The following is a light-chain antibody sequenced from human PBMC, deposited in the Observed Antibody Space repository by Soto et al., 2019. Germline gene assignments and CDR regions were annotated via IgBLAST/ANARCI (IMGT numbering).Light chain of an antibody. Sequence: TQSPSTLSSSPGDRATLSCRASETISGLLAWYQQRPGQPPRLLIYDTSNRATGIPARFSGSGSGTDFTLTISGLEPADLGVYYCQQRHNWPITFGQGTRLEIK. J-gene: IGKJ5*01. V-gene: IGKV3-11*01. CDR2: DTS. CDR3: QQRHNWPIT. CDR1: ETISGL.